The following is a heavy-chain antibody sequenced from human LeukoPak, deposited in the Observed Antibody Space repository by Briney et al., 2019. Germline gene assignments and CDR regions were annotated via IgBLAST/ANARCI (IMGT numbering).Heavy chain of an antibody. J-gene: IGHJ5*02. V-gene: IGHV3-23*01. Sequence: PGWSLRLSCAASGFTFSSYAMSWVRQAPGKELEGVSAISGSGGSTYYADSVKGRFTISRDNSKNTLYLQMNSLRAEDTAVYYCAKDRDSSSSWFDPWGQGTLVTVSS. D-gene: IGHD6-13*01. CDR2: ISGSGGST. CDR1: GFTFSSYA. CDR3: AKDRDSSSSWFDP.